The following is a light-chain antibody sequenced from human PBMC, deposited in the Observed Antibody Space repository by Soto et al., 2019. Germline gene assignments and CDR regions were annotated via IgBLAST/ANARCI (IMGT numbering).Light chain of an antibody. CDR3: QQYESHSEA. CDR2: DGT. V-gene: IGKV1-5*01. CDR1: QSVGSW. Sequence: DIQLTQSPSTLSASVGDRVSITCWASQSVGSWLAWHQKKPGKAPKLLIFDGTYWESGVPSRFSGSGSGTEFTLTSNDLQPDDSATYYCQQYESHSEAFGQGTKVEVK. J-gene: IGKJ1*01.